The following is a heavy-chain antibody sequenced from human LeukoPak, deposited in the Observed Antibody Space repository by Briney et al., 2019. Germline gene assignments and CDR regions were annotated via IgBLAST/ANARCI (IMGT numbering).Heavy chain of an antibody. D-gene: IGHD5-18*01. CDR1: GFTFSSYA. J-gene: IGHJ3*02. V-gene: IGHV3-7*01. CDR3: ARDPPLDTGHDAFDI. Sequence: GGSLRLSCAASGFTFSSYAMHWVRQAPGKGLEWVANIKQDGSEKYYVDSVKGRFTISRDNAKNSLYLQMNSLRAEDTAVYYRARDPPLDTGHDAFDIWGQGTMVTVSS. CDR2: IKQDGSEK.